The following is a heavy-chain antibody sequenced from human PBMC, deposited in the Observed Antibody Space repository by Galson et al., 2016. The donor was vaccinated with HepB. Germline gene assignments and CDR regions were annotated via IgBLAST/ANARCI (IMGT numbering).Heavy chain of an antibody. CDR1: GVSFSGYY. J-gene: IGHJ4*02. V-gene: IGHV4-34*01. Sequence: SETLSLTCAVYGVSFSGYYWSWIRQPPGKGPEWMGEITHTGSTTHNPSLKSRVAMSLDTSKNHLSLKLSSVTAADTAVYYCARDGRLGEKGLYDFWGQGTLVTVSS. CDR3: ARDGRLGEKGLYDF. D-gene: IGHD3-10*01. CDR2: ITHTGST.